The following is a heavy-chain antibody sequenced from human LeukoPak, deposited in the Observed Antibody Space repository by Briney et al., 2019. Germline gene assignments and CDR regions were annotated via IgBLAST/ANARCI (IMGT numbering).Heavy chain of an antibody. CDR3: ARDSRWRGGALYAFDI. CDR1: GGSISSYY. Sequence: KPSETLSLTCTVSGGSISSYYWSWIRQPPGKGLEWIGYIYYSGSTNYNPSLKSRVTISVDTSKNQFSLKLSSATAADTAVYYCARDSRWRGGALYAFDIWGQGTMVTVSS. CDR2: IYYSGST. D-gene: IGHD4-23*01. V-gene: IGHV4-59*01. J-gene: IGHJ3*02.